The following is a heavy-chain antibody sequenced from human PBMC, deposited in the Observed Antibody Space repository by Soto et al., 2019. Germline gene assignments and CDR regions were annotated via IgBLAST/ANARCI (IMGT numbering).Heavy chain of an antibody. J-gene: IGHJ4*02. Sequence: GGSLRLSCAASGFTLTTYGMHWVRQAPGKGLEWVAAMSYDGTKEYYADSVKGRFTISRDSSRNTLFLQLNSLRAEDTAVYYCAKEFGSTWIDHWGEGTLVTVAS. CDR2: MSYDGTKE. D-gene: IGHD6-13*01. CDR3: AKEFGSTWIDH. V-gene: IGHV3-30*18. CDR1: GFTLTTYG.